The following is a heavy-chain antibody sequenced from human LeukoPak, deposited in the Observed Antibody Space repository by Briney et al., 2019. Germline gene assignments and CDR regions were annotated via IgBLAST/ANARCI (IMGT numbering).Heavy chain of an antibody. CDR1: GFTVSSNY. V-gene: IGHV3-53*01. CDR3: AKGLRTGVGPYMGYHYYMDV. D-gene: IGHD3-16*01. Sequence: PGGSLGLSCAASGFTVSSNYMSWVRQAPGKGLEWVSVIYSGGSTYYADSVKGRFTISRDNSKNTLYLQMNSLRAEDTGVYYCAKGLRTGVGPYMGYHYYMDVWGKGATVTVSS. J-gene: IGHJ6*03. CDR2: IYSGGST.